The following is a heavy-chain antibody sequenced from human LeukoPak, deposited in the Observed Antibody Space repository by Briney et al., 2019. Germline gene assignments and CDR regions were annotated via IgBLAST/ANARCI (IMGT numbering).Heavy chain of an antibody. Sequence: SETLSLTCAVYGGSFSGYYWNWIRQPPGKGPEWIGEINHSGSTNYNPSLKSRVTISVDTSKNQFSLKLSSVTAADTAVYYCARGQLATGYYYYYYGVDVWGQGTTVTVSS. CDR1: GGSFSGYY. J-gene: IGHJ6*02. V-gene: IGHV4-34*01. CDR2: INHSGST. CDR3: ARGQLATGYYYYYYGVDV. D-gene: IGHD1-26*01.